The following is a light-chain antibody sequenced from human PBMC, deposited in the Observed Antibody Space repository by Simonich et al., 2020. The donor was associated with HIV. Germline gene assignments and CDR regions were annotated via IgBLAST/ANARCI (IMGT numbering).Light chain of an antibody. J-gene: IGKJ3*01. Sequence: EIVMTQSPATLSVSPGERATLSCRTSQTIIRNLALYQQKPGQAPRLLIFGASTRATGIPARFSGSGSGTEFTLTISSMQSEDLAVYYCHQYNKWPPGFTFGPGTKVDIK. CDR2: GAS. V-gene: IGKV3-15*01. CDR1: QTIIRN. CDR3: HQYNKWPPGFT.